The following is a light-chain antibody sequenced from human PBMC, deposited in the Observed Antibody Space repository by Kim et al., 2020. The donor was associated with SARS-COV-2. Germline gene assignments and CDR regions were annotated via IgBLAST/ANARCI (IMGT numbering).Light chain of an antibody. Sequence: DIQLTHSPSSLSASVGDRVTMTCRASQGISSWLAWYQQKPEKAPKCLIYAASSLQSGVPSRFSGSGSGTDFTLTISNLQPEDFATYYCQEYESNSRTFGQGTKVDIK. CDR3: QEYESNSRT. CDR1: QGISSW. CDR2: AAS. J-gene: IGKJ1*01. V-gene: IGKV1D-16*01.